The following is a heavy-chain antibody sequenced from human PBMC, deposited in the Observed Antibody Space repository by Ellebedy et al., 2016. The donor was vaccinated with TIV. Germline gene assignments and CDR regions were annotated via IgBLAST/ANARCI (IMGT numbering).Heavy chain of an antibody. CDR3: AKDRIVGARKFDD. V-gene: IGHV3-21*04. D-gene: IGHD1-26*01. CDR2: ISDSGTYT. CDR1: GFTFGTYS. Sequence: PGGSLRLSCAASGFTFGTYSMNRVRQAPGKGLEWVSSISDSGTYTYYADSVKGRFTISRDNSKNTLYLQMNGLRAEDTAVYYCAKDRIVGARKFDDWGQGTLVTVSS. J-gene: IGHJ4*02.